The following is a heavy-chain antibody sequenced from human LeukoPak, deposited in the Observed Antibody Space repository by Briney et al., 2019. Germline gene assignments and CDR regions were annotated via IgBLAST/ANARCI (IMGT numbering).Heavy chain of an antibody. CDR2: ISGSGGST. J-gene: IGHJ6*02. D-gene: IGHD1-26*01. CDR1: GFTFSSYA. Sequence: PGGSLRLSCAASGFTFSSYAMSWVRQAPGKGLEWVSAISGSGGSTYYADSVKGRFTISRDNSKNTLYLQMNSLRAGDTAVYYCAKDSGSYSLSEYYYGMDVWGQGTTVTVSS. CDR3: AKDSGSYSLSEYYYGMDV. V-gene: IGHV3-23*01.